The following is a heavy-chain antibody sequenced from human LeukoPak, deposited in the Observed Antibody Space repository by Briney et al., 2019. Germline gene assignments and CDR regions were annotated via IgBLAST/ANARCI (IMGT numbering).Heavy chain of an antibody. CDR1: GGTFSSYA. V-gene: IGHV1-69*13. CDR2: IIPIFGTA. D-gene: IGHD6-13*01. J-gene: IGHJ4*02. CDR3: AREGSSAAGTWGDY. Sequence: SVKVSCKAPGGTFSSYAISWVRQAPGQGLEWMGGIIPIFGTANYAQKFQGRVTITADESTSTAYMELSSLRSEDTAVYYCAREGSSAAGTWGDYWGQGTLVTVSS.